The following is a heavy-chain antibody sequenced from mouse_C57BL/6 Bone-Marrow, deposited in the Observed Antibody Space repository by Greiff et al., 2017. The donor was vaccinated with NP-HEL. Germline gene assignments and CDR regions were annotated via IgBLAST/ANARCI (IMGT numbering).Heavy chain of an antibody. CDR3: ARHEGGYYGSGYYFDY. CDR2: FYPGSGRI. CDR1: GYTFTEYT. D-gene: IGHD1-1*01. V-gene: IGHV1-62-2*01. J-gene: IGHJ2*01. Sequence: VKLQESGAELVKPGASVKLSCKASGYTFTEYTIHWVKQRSGQGLEWIGWFYPGSGRIKYNEKFKDKATLTADKSSSTVYMELSRWTSEDSAVYFCARHEGGYYGSGYYFDYWGPGTTLTVSS.